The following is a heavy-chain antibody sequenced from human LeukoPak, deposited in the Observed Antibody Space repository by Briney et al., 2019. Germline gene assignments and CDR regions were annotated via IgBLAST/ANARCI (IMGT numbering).Heavy chain of an antibody. CDR1: GFNLGVYY. CDR3: AREHWAAPDH. D-gene: IGHD3-16*01. V-gene: IGHV3-11*01. J-gene: IGHJ4*02. Sequence: GGSLKIPLGASGFNLGVYYLTWLRQAPGRGLEPLSFISPTGDIIKYVDSVKGRFTISRDNAKSSMYLEMNSLRAEDTAVYYCAREHWAAPDHWGQGTLVTVSP. CDR2: ISPTGDII.